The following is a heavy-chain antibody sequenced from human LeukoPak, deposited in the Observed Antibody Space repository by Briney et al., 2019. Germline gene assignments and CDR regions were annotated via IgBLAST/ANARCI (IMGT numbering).Heavy chain of an antibody. J-gene: IGHJ4*02. CDR2: ISYDGSNK. D-gene: IGHD1-26*01. V-gene: IGHV3-30-3*01. Sequence: PGGSLRLSCAASGFTFSSYAMHWVRQAPGKGLEWVAVISYDGSNKYYADSVKGRFTISRDNSKNTLYLQMNSLRAEDTAVYYCAKDPSYYSPGLIDYWGQGTLVTVSS. CDR1: GFTFSSYA. CDR3: AKDPSYYSPGLIDY.